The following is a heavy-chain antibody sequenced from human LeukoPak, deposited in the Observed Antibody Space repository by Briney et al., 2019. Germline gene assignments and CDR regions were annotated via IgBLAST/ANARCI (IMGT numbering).Heavy chain of an antibody. CDR2: INPNSGGT. D-gene: IGHD4-17*01. Sequence: ASVKVSCKASGYTLTGYYMHWVRQAPGQGLERMGWINPNSGGTSYAQKFQGRVTMTRDTSISTAYMELSRLRSDDTAVYYCARDRDYVVDYWGQGTLVTVSS. CDR1: GYTLTGYY. V-gene: IGHV1-2*02. J-gene: IGHJ4*02. CDR3: ARDRDYVVDY.